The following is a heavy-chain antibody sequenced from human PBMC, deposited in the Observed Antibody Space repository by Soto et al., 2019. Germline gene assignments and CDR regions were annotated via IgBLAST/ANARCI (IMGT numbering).Heavy chain of an antibody. CDR2: MNPGSGNT. Sequence: ASVKVSCKASGYTFANYEINWVRQATGQGLEWMGWMNPGSGNTGYAHKFQGRVTMTRNISISTAYMELSRLGSDDTAIYYCARMASSGSLNWFDPWGQGTLVTVSS. V-gene: IGHV1-8*01. CDR1: GYTFANYE. CDR3: ARMASSGSLNWFDP. J-gene: IGHJ5*02. D-gene: IGHD3-10*01.